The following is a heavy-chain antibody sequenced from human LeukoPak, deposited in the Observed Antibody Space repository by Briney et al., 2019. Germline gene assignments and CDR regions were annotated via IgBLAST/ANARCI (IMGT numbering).Heavy chain of an antibody. CDR1: GFTVSSNY. J-gene: IGHJ4*02. D-gene: IGHD6-6*01. V-gene: IGHV3-53*01. CDR2: IYSGGST. Sequence: PGGSLRLSCAASGFTVSSNYMSWVRQAPGKGLEWVSVIYSGGSTYYADSVKGRFTISRDNSKNTLYLQMNSLRAEDTAVYYCARMSYSSSYFDYWGQGTLVTVSS. CDR3: ARMSYSSSYFDY.